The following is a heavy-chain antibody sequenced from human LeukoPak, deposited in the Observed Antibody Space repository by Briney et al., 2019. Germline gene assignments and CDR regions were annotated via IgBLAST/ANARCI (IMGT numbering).Heavy chain of an antibody. V-gene: IGHV3-53*01. J-gene: IGHJ4*02. CDR3: ARGTSSGYFQLCFDY. Sequence: PGGSLRLSCAASGFTVSSNYMTWVRQAPGKGLEWVSVIYSGGSIYYADSVKGRFTISRDNSKNTLYLQMNSLRGEDTAVYYCARGTSSGYFQLCFDYWGQGTLVTVSS. CDR1: GFTVSSNY. D-gene: IGHD3-22*01. CDR2: IYSGGSI.